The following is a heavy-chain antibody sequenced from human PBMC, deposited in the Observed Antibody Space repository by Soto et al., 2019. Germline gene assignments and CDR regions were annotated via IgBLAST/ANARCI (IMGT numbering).Heavy chain of an antibody. CDR1: GFTFSSYS. CDR2: ISSSSSTI. Sequence: GGSLRLSCAASGFTFSSYSMNWVRQAPGKGLEWVSYISSSSSTIYYADSVKGRFTISRDNAKNSLYLQMNSLRVEDTAVDYCARDYDFWSGYYKVDAFDIWGQGTMVTVSS. V-gene: IGHV3-48*01. CDR3: ARDYDFWSGYYKVDAFDI. J-gene: IGHJ3*02. D-gene: IGHD3-3*01.